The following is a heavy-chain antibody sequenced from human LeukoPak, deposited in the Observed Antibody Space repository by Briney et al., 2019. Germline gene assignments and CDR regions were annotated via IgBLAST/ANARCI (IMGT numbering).Heavy chain of an antibody. CDR2: INPSGGST. CDR1: GYTFTSYY. CDR3: ARLKLQYYYDSSGRGGYFDY. J-gene: IGHJ4*02. D-gene: IGHD3-22*01. V-gene: IGHV1-46*01. Sequence: ASVTVSCKASGYTFTSYYMHWVRQAPGQGLEWMGIINPSGGSTSYAQKFQGRVTITADESTSTAYMELSSLRSEDTAVYYCARLKLQYYYDSSGRGGYFDYWGQGTLVTVSS.